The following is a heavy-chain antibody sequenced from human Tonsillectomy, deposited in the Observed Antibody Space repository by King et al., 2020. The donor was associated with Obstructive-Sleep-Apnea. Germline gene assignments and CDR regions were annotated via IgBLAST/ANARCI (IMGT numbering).Heavy chain of an antibody. Sequence: QLVQSGGGVVQPGRSLRLSCAASGFTFSSYGMHWVRQAPGKGLEWVAVISYDGNNKYYADSVKGRFTISRDNSKNTLYLQMNSLRAEDTAVYYCAKEEVRDTAMVKSHYYYYNGMDVWGQGTTVTVSS. CDR2: ISYDGNNK. D-gene: IGHD5-18*01. CDR1: GFTFSSYG. J-gene: IGHJ6*02. V-gene: IGHV3-30*18. CDR3: AKEEVRDTAMVKSHYYYYNGMDV.